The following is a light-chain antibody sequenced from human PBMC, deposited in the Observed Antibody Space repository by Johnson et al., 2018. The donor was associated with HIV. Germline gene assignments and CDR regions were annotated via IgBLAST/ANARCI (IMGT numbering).Light chain of an antibody. CDR3: GTWDSSLSQGV. Sequence: QSLLTQPPSVSAAPGQKVTISYSGSSSNIGKNYVSWYQQLPGTAPKLLIYDNNKRPSGIPDRFSGSKSGTSATLGITGLQTGDEADYYCGTWDSSLSQGVFGTGTKVTVL. CDR2: DNN. J-gene: IGLJ1*01. V-gene: IGLV1-51*01. CDR1: SSNIGKNY.